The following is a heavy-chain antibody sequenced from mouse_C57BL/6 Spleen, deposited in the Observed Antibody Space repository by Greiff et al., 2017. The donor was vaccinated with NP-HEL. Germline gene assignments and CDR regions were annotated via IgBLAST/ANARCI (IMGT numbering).Heavy chain of an antibody. CDR3: APSYDYERGWFAY. D-gene: IGHD2-4*01. Sequence: VQLKQSVAELVRPGASVKLSCTASGFNIKNTYMHWVKQRPEQGLEWIGRIDPANGNTKYAPKFQGKATITADTSSNTAYLQLSSLTSEDTAIYYCAPSYDYERGWFAYWGQGTLVTVSA. CDR2: IDPANGNT. V-gene: IGHV14-3*01. J-gene: IGHJ3*01. CDR1: GFNIKNTY.